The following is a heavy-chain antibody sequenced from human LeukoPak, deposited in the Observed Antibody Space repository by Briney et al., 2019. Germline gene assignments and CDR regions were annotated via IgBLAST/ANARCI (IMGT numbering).Heavy chain of an antibody. D-gene: IGHD3-22*01. CDR2: IYTSGST. CDR1: GGSISSYY. J-gene: IGHJ3*02. Sequence: SETLSLTCTVSGGSISSYYWSWIRQPAGKGLEWIGRIYTSGSTNCNPSLKSRVTMSVDTSKNQFSLKLSSVTAADTAVYYCARASSSGYFRSGAFDIWGQGTMVTVSS. CDR3: ARASSSGYFRSGAFDI. V-gene: IGHV4-4*07.